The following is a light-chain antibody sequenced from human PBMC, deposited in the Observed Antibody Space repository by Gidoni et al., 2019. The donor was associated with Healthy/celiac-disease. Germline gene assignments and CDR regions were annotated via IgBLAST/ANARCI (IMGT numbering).Light chain of an antibody. Sequence: SYELTQPPSVSVSPGQTASITCSGDNLGDKYACWYQQKPGQSPVLVSYQDSKRPSGIPERFSGSNSGNTATLTISGTQAMDEADYYCQAWDSSTHVVFGGGTKLTVL. CDR3: QAWDSSTHVV. V-gene: IGLV3-1*01. CDR2: QDS. CDR1: NLGDKY. J-gene: IGLJ2*01.